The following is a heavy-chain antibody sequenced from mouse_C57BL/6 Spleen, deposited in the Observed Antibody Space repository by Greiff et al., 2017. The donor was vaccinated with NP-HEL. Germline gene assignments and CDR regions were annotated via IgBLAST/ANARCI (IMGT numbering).Heavy chain of an antibody. V-gene: IGHV1-82*01. Sequence: VKLMESGPELVKPGASVKISCKASGYAFSSSWMNWVKQRPGKGLEWIGRIYPGDGDTNYNGKFKGKATLTADKSSSTAYMQLSSLTSEDSAVYFCARGDWPWFAYWGQGTLVTVSA. CDR2: IYPGDGDT. CDR3: ARGDWPWFAY. CDR1: GYAFSSSW. J-gene: IGHJ3*01. D-gene: IGHD3-3*01.